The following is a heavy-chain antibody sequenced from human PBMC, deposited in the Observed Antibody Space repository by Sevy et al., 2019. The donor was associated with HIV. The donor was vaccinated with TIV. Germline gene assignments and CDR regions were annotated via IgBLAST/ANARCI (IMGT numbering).Heavy chain of an antibody. V-gene: IGHV3-48*01. J-gene: IGHJ6*02. CDR2: IGTSSSTI. CDR1: GFSFSTYS. D-gene: IGHD3-10*01. CDR3: ARVPSTGRFGMDV. Sequence: GGSLRLSCAASGFSFSTYSMNWVRQAPGKGLEWVSYIGTSSSTIYYADSVRGRFTISRDNGKNSLYLQMNSLRAADTALYYCARVPSTGRFGMDVWGQGTTVTVSS.